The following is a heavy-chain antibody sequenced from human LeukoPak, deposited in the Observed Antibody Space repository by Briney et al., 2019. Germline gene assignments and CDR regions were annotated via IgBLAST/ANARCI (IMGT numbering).Heavy chain of an antibody. Sequence: PGGSLRLSCAASGFTFSTYAMSWVRQAPGKGLEWVSAVRGSGTDTYYADSVKGRFTISRDNSKNTLYLQMNSLRAEDTAVYYCAKVRSSGWYTGGFDYWGQGTLVTVSS. CDR3: AKVRSSGWYTGGFDY. CDR2: VRGSGTDT. V-gene: IGHV3-23*01. J-gene: IGHJ4*02. D-gene: IGHD6-19*01. CDR1: GFTFSTYA.